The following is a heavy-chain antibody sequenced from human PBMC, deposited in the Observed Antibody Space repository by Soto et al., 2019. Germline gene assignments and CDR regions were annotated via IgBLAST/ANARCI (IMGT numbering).Heavy chain of an antibody. CDR3: ARGGGNDPFDC. Sequence: SETLSLTCTVSGGSITHGGFSWSWIRQSPGKGLEWIGYFGHLENTYFHPTFKSRLTMSIDRSKNQFSLNLSSVTAADRAVYYCARGGGNDPFDCWGQGVLVTVSS. V-gene: IGHV4-30-2*06. CDR2: FGHLENT. J-gene: IGHJ4*02. D-gene: IGHD5-12*01. CDR1: GGSITHGGFS.